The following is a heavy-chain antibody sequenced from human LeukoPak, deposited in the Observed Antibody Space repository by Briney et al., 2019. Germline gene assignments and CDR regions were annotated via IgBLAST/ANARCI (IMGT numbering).Heavy chain of an antibody. CDR2: IYYSGST. CDR1: GGSISSSSYY. D-gene: IGHD1-1*01. V-gene: IGHV4-39*01. Sequence: SQTLSLTCTVPGGSISSSSYYWGWIRQPPGKGLEWIGSIYYSGSTYYNPSLKSRVTISVDTPKNQFSLKLSSVTAADTAVYYCAVWSPTFDYWGQGTLVTVSS. CDR3: AVWSPTFDY. J-gene: IGHJ4*02.